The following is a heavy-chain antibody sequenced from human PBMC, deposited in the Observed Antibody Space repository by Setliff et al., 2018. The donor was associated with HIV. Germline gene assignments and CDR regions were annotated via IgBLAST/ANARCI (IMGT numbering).Heavy chain of an antibody. CDR2: IIPILGIA. Sequence: ASVKVSCKASGYTFTSYAMHWVRQAPGQGLEWMGGIIPILGIANYAQKFQGRVTITADESTSTAYMELSSLRSEDTAVYYCAREGSGYDRKAFDIWGQGTMVTVSS. CDR3: AREGSGYDRKAFDI. CDR1: GYTFTSYA. D-gene: IGHD5-12*01. V-gene: IGHV1-69*10. J-gene: IGHJ3*02.